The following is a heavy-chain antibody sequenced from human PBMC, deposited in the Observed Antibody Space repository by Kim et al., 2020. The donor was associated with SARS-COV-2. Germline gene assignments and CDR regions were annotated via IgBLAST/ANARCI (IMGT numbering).Heavy chain of an antibody. D-gene: IGHD1-26*01. J-gene: IGHJ4*02. CDR1: GFTFSSYA. V-gene: IGHV3-30*04. CDR2: ISYDGSNK. Sequence: GGSLRLSCAASGFTFSSYAMNWVRQAPGKGLEWVAFISYDGSNKYYADSVKGRFTISRDNSKNTLYLQMNSLRGEDTAVYYCARDVSGSYYDVLDYWGLGIVVTVSS. CDR3: ARDVSGSYYDVLDY.